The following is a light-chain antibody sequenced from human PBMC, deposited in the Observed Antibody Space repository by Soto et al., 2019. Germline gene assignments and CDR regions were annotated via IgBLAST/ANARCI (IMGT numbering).Light chain of an antibody. CDR2: KAS. V-gene: IGKV1-5*03. J-gene: IGKJ1*01. CDR1: QSISNW. Sequence: DIQMTQSPSTLSASVGDRVTITCRASQSISNWLAWYQQKPGEAPQLLIYKASSLESGVPSRFSGSGSGTEFTLTISSLQPDDFATYYCQQYNSYSRTFGQGTKVEIK. CDR3: QQYNSYSRT.